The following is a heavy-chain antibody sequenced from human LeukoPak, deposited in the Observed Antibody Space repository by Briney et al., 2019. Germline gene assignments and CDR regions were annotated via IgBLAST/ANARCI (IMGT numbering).Heavy chain of an antibody. CDR1: GFTFSDYY. CDR2: ISSSTIYT. CDR3: ARDRTNEGFDY. V-gene: IGHV3-11*06. D-gene: IGHD2-8*01. Sequence: PGGSLRLSCAASGFTFSDYYMSWIRQAPGKGLEWVSYISSSTIYTNYADSVKGRFTISRDNAKNSLYLRMNSLRAEDTAVYYCARDRTNEGFDYWGQGTLVTVSS. J-gene: IGHJ4*02.